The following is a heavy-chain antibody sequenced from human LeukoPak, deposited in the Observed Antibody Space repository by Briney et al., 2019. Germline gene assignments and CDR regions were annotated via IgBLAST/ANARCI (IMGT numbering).Heavy chain of an antibody. CDR2: INYSGST. V-gene: IGHV4-39*01. CDR1: GGSVSSTTYY. J-gene: IGHJ4*02. D-gene: IGHD3-10*01. CDR3: ARYVVYGSGKYYFDY. Sequence: SGTLSLTCTVSGGSVSSTTYYWSWIRQPPGKGLECITSINYSGSTYYNPSLKSLVTISVDTSENQFSLKLSSVTAADTAVYYCARYVVYGSGKYYFDYWGQGTLVTVSS.